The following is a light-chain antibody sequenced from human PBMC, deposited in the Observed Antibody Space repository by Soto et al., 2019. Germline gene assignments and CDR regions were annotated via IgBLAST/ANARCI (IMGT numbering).Light chain of an antibody. V-gene: IGKV3D-20*02. Sequence: VSAQSPGTLSLSNGQRASFSCGARQSVSSSFLAWYQQKPGQAPRLLICDASNRATGIQARCGGSGSGTDFTLTISSLEPEDFAIYYCQQRSNSITFGQGTGLEIK. CDR2: DAS. CDR3: QQRSNSIT. J-gene: IGKJ5*01. CDR1: QSVSSSF.